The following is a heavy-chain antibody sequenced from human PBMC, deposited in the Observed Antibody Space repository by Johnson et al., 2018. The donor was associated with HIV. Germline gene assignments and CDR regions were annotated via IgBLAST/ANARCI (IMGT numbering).Heavy chain of an antibody. CDR1: GFTFSNAW. V-gene: IGHV3-15*01. Sequence: VQLVESGGGLVKPGGSLRLSCAASGFTFSNAWMNWVRQAPGKGLEWVGRIKSESDGGTTDYPTPVKGRFTISRDDSKNMLYLQMNSLKIADTAVYYSSTGDIVGVAGAMLLPLHDSFDFWGQGTMVTVSS. J-gene: IGHJ3*01. D-gene: IGHD2-15*01. CDR2: IKSESDGGTT. CDR3: STGDIVGVAGAMLLPLHDSFDF.